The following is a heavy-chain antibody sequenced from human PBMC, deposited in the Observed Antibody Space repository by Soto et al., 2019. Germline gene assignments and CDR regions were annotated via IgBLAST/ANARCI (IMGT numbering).Heavy chain of an antibody. D-gene: IGHD2-15*01. CDR1: GESVSSGSYY. Sequence: SETLSLTCTVSGESVSSGSYYWSWSRQPPGKGLEWIGYIYYSGSTNYNPSLKSRVTMSVDTSKNNFSLKLSSVTAADTAVYYCARDRARFCSGGSCYGVDPWGQGTLVTVSS. CDR2: IYYSGST. J-gene: IGHJ5*02. CDR3: ARDRARFCSGGSCYGVDP. V-gene: IGHV4-61*03.